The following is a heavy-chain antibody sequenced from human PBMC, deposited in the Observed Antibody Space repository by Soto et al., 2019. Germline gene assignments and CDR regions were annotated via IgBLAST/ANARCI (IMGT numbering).Heavy chain of an antibody. J-gene: IGHJ4*02. CDR3: ARVGVITYYDFWSGYQAVTPLDY. D-gene: IGHD3-3*01. CDR2: INHSGST. CDR1: GGSFSGYY. V-gene: IGHV4-34*01. Sequence: SETLSLTCAVYGGSFSGYYWSWIRQPPGKGLEWIGEINHSGSTNYNPSLKSRVTISVDTSKNQFSLKLSSVTAADTAVYYCARVGVITYYDFWSGYQAVTPLDYWGQGTLVTVSS.